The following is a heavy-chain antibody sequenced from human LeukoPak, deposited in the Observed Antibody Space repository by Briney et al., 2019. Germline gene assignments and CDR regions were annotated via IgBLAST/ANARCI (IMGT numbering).Heavy chain of an antibody. CDR2: IYYSGST. CDR1: GGSFSSYY. Sequence: SETLSLTCAVYGGSFSSYYWGWIRQPPGKGLEWIGSIYYSGSTYYNPSLKSRVTISVDTSKNQFSLKLSSVTAADTAVYYCARSFGTDYDILTGYYPADGWFDPWGQGTLVTVSS. V-gene: IGHV4-39*01. CDR3: ARSFGTDYDILTGYYPADGWFDP. D-gene: IGHD3-9*01. J-gene: IGHJ5*02.